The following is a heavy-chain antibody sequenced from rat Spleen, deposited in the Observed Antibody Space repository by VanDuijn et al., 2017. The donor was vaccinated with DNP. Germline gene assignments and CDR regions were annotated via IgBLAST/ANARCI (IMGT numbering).Heavy chain of an antibody. Sequence: EVQLVESGGGLVQPGRSLKLSCAASGFTFSDYYMTWVRQAPTKGLEWVAYISYDGGNSYYGDSVKGRFTISRDNAESTLYLQMNSLRSEDMATYYCARHVLPLRVWDYWGQGVMVTVSS. D-gene: IGHD1-4*01. V-gene: IGHV5-22*01. CDR2: ISYDGGNS. CDR1: GFTFSDYY. J-gene: IGHJ2*01. CDR3: ARHVLPLRVWDY.